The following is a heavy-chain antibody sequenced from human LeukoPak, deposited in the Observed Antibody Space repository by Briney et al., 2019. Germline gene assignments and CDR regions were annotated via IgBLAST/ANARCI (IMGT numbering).Heavy chain of an antibody. CDR2: ISSSSSYI. CDR1: GFTFSSYS. Sequence: GGSLRLSCSASGFTFSSYSMNWVRQAPGKGLEWVSSISSSSSYIYYAVSVKGRFTISRDNAKNSLYLQMNSLRAEDTAVYYCARDCSVGGYETYYFDYWGQGTLVTVSS. D-gene: IGHD5-12*01. V-gene: IGHV3-21*01. CDR3: ARDCSVGGYETYYFDY. J-gene: IGHJ4*02.